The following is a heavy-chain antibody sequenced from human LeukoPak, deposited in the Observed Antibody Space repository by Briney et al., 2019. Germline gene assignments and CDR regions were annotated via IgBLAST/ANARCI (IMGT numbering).Heavy chain of an antibody. CDR1: GFTFSSYW. CDR3: TKSDWFDP. CDR2: IKNDGSST. Sequence: GGSLRLSCVASGFTFSSYWMHWARQGPGKGLVWVSRIKNDGSSTSYADSVKGRFTISRDNAKNTLYLQMNSLRAEDTAVYYCTKSDWFDPWGQGTLVTVSS. V-gene: IGHV3-74*01. J-gene: IGHJ5*02.